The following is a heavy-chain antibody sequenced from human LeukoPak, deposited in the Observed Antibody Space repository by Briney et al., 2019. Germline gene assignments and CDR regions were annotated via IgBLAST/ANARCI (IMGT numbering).Heavy chain of an antibody. J-gene: IGHJ4*02. CDR3: ARAYRDYGLSRY. CDR1: GLTFSDFW. Sequence: GGSLRLSCAASGLTFSDFWMHWVRQPPGKGLVWVALVKGDGRTTIYADSVKGRFTISRDNSKNTLYLQMNSLRAEDTAVYYCARAYRDYGLSRYWGQGTLVTVSS. V-gene: IGHV3-74*01. D-gene: IGHD4-17*01. CDR2: VKGDGRTT.